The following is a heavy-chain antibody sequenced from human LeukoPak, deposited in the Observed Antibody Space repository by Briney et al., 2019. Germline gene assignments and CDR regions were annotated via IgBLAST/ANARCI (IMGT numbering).Heavy chain of an antibody. CDR1: GYTFTGYY. CDR3: ARRLVDSSGTHDAFDI. Sequence: ASVKVSCKASGYTFTGYYMHWVRQAPGQGLEWMGWINPNSGGTNYAQKFQGRVTMTRDTSISTAYMELSRLRSDDTAVYYCARRLVDSSGTHDAFDIWGQGTMVTVSS. J-gene: IGHJ3*02. V-gene: IGHV1-2*02. D-gene: IGHD3-22*01. CDR2: INPNSGGT.